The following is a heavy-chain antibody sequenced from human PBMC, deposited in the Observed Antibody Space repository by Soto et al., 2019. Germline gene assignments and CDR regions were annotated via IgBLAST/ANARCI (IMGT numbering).Heavy chain of an antibody. CDR2: ITWNSGTL. CDR1: GFTFDDYV. Sequence: EVQLVESGGTLVQPGRSLRLSCAASGFTFDDYVMHWVWQAPGKGLEWVSGITWNSGTLAYADSVKGRFTISRDNAKNSLYLQMNSLRAEDTALYYCAKAFTMFRGIPDDAFDTWGQGTMVTVSS. CDR3: AKAFTMFRGIPDDAFDT. J-gene: IGHJ3*02. D-gene: IGHD3-10*01. V-gene: IGHV3-9*01.